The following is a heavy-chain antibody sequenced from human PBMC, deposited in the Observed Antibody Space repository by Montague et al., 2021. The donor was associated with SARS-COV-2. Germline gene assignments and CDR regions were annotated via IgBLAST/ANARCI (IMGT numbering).Heavy chain of an antibody. CDR2: IFHSGRT. J-gene: IGHJ4*02. V-gene: IGHV4-4*02. D-gene: IGHD6-25*01. CDR1: GGSISTDNW. CDR3: ARDSQRSHFDY. Sequence: SETLSLTCAVSGGSISTDNWWSWVRRPPGKGLEWIGEIFHSGRTXXNPSLKSRVTISVDRSNNQFSLELSSVTAADTAIYYCARDSQRSHFDYWGQGILVTVSS.